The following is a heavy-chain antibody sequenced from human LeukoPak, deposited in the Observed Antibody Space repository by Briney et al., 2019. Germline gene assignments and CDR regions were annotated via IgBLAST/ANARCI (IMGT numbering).Heavy chain of an antibody. CDR1: GFTFSDYY. V-gene: IGHV3-11*04. J-gene: IGHJ6*02. Sequence: GGSLRLSCAASGFTFSDYYMSWIRQAPGKGLEWVSYISSSGSTLYYADSVKGRITISRDNAKNSLYLQMNSLRDEDTAVYYCARDPDVVVVAATPYYGMDVWGQGTTVTVSS. CDR3: ARDPDVVVVAATPYYGMDV. D-gene: IGHD2-15*01. CDR2: ISSSGSTL.